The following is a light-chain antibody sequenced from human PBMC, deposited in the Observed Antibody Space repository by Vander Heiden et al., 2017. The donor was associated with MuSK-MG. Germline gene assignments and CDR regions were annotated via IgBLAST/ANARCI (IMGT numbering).Light chain of an antibody. CDR1: GSNIGTNY. CDR2: END. V-gene: IGLV1-51*02. J-gene: IGLJ1*01. CDR3: GTWDTSLSAYV. Sequence: QSALTQPPSVSAAPGQKVTISCSGSGSNIGTNYVSWYQQIPGTPPKLLIYENDKRPSGIPDRFSGSRSGTSAILGISGLQAGDEADYYCGTWDTSLSAYVFGTETRVTVL.